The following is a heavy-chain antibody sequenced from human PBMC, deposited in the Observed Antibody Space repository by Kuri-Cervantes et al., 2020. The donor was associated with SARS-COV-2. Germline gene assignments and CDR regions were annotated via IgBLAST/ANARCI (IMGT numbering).Heavy chain of an antibody. J-gene: IGHJ4*02. V-gene: IGHV1-2*02. CDR3: ARASSIVVVPAAPFDY. CDR2: INPNSGGT. Sequence: ASVKVSCKASGYTFTGYYMHWVRQVPGQGLEWMGWINPNSGGTNYAQKFQGRVTMTRDTSISTAYMELSRLRSDDTAVYYCARASSIVVVPAAPFDYWGQGTLVTVSS. CDR1: GYTFTGYY. D-gene: IGHD2-2*01.